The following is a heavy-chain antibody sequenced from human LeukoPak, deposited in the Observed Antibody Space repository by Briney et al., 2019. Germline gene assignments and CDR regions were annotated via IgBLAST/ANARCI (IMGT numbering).Heavy chain of an antibody. Sequence: ASEKVSCKASGYTFTSYGISWVRHAPRQGLEWGGWSSAYNGNTNYAHKLQGRVTLTTDTSTSTAYMELRSLRSVATAVSYCARVGSGLQLDAFDIWGKGTVVTVSS. CDR3: ARVGSGLQLDAFDI. D-gene: IGHD1-1*01. CDR2: SSAYNGNT. CDR1: GYTFTSYG. J-gene: IGHJ3*02. V-gene: IGHV1-18*01.